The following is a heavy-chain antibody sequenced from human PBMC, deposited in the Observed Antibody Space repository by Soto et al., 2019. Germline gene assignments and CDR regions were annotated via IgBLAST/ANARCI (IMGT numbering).Heavy chain of an antibody. CDR1: GYTFSSYG. Sequence: QVQLVQSGAEVKKPGASVKVSCKASGYTFSSYGISWVRQAPGQGLERMGWISAYSGNTNYAQKLQGRVTMTTDTSTSTAHMEVRSLRSDDTAVYYCARECSTSCSGIDYWGQGTLVTVSS. V-gene: IGHV1-18*01. CDR2: ISAYSGNT. D-gene: IGHD2-2*01. CDR3: ARECSTSCSGIDY. J-gene: IGHJ4*02.